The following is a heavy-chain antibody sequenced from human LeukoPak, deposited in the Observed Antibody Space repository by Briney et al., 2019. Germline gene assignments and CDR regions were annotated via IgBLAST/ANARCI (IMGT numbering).Heavy chain of an antibody. CDR3: ARGYPDIAAAGIY. D-gene: IGHD6-13*01. J-gene: IGHJ4*02. Sequence: PGGSLRLSCAASGFTFSSYAMSWVRQAPGKGLEWVSSISSGSSYIYYADSVKGRFTISRDNAKNSLYLQMNSLRAEDTAVYYCARGYPDIAAAGIYWGQGTLVTVSS. CDR1: GFTFSSYA. CDR2: ISSGSSYI. V-gene: IGHV3-21*01.